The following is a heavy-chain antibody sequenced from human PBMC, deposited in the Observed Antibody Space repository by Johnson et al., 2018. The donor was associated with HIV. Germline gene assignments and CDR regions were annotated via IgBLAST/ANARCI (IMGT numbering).Heavy chain of an antibody. J-gene: IGHJ3*02. CDR1: GFTFSSYW. V-gene: IGHV3-7*01. Sequence: VQLVESGGGLVQPGGSLRLSCAASGFTFSSYWMSWVRQAPGKGLEWVANIKQDGSEKYYVDSVKGRFTISRDNAKNSLDLQMNSLRAEDTAVYYCARDKCSGGSCYDDDVFDIWGQGTMVTVSS. CDR2: IKQDGSEK. CDR3: ARDKCSGGSCYDDDVFDI. D-gene: IGHD2-15*01.